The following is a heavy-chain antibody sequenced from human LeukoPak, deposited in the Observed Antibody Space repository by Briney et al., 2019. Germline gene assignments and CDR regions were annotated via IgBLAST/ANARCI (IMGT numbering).Heavy chain of an antibody. CDR1: VGSFSVDY. CDR2: INHSGST. Sequence: PSETLSLTCAVYVGSFSVDYWSCSRQPPRKGLEWIGEINHSGSTNYNPSLKSRVTISVDTSKNQFSLKLSSVTAADTAVYYCARLTSRGYWGQGTLVTVSS. V-gene: IGHV4-34*01. CDR3: ARLTSRGY. J-gene: IGHJ4*02. D-gene: IGHD1-14*01.